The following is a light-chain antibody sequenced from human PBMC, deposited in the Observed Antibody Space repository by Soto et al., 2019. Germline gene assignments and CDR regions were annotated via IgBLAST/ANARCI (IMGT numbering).Light chain of an antibody. CDR1: QSVSSSY. CDR2: DAS. Sequence: EIVLTQSPGTLSLSPGERATLSCRASQSVSSSYLAWYQQKPGQAPRLLIYDASSRATGIPDRFSGSGSGTDFTLTISRLEPEDFAVYYCQQYGSSPETFGQGTTLEIK. CDR3: QQYGSSPET. V-gene: IGKV3-20*01. J-gene: IGKJ1*01.